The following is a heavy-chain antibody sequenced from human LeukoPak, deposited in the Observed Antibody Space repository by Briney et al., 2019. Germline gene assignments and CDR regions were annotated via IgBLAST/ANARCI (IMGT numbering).Heavy chain of an antibody. Sequence: PGGSLRLSCAASGFTFSSYSMNWVRQAPGKGLEWVSSISSSSSFIYYADSVKGRFTISRDNAKNSLYLQMNSLRAEDTAVYYCARSSPGLPVNWGQGTLVTVSS. D-gene: IGHD3-10*01. CDR3: ARSSPGLPVN. CDR2: ISSSSSFI. J-gene: IGHJ4*02. V-gene: IGHV3-21*01. CDR1: GFTFSSYS.